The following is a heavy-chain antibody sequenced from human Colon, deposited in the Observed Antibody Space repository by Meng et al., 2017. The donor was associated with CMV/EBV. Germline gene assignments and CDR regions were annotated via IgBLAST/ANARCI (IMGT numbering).Heavy chain of an antibody. V-gene: IGHV1-2*02. CDR2: INPNSGGT. Sequence: ASVKVSCKASGYTFTGHYIHWVRQAPGQGLEWMGWINPNSGGTNYAQKFQGRVTMTRDTSINTAYMELSRLRSDDTAVYYCAREMATITRNHYYYYGMDVWGQGTTVTVSS. D-gene: IGHD5-24*01. J-gene: IGHJ6*02. CDR1: GYTFTGHY. CDR3: AREMATITRNHYYYYGMDV.